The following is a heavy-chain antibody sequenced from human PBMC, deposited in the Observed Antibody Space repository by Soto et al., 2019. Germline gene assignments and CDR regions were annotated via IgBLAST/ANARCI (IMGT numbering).Heavy chain of an antibody. CDR2: IDWDDDK. D-gene: IGHD3-10*01. Sequence: SGPTLVNPTRPLTLTCTFSGFSLSTSGMCVSWIRQPPGKALEWLARIDWDDDKYYSTSLKTRLTISKDTSKNQVVLTMTNMDPVDTATYYCARVLLWFGPYDYYGMDVWGQGTTVTVSS. V-gene: IGHV2-70*11. CDR3: ARVLLWFGPYDYYGMDV. CDR1: GFSLSTSGMC. J-gene: IGHJ6*02.